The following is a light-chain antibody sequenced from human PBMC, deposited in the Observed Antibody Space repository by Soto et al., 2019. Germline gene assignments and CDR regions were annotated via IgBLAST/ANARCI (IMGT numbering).Light chain of an antibody. CDR1: SSDVGVYNY. Sequence: QSVLTQPRSVSGSPGQSVTISCTGTSSDVGVYNYVSWYQQYAGKAPKIMIYDVSKRPSGVPDRFSGSKSDNTASLTISGLQAEDEADYYCCSYAGSDMWVFGGGTKVTV. V-gene: IGLV2-11*01. CDR2: DVS. J-gene: IGLJ3*02. CDR3: CSYAGSDMWV.